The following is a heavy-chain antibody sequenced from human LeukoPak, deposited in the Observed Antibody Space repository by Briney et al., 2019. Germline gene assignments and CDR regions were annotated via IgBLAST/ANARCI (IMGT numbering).Heavy chain of an antibody. J-gene: IGHJ5*02. CDR1: GGTFSSYA. D-gene: IGHD2-15*01. V-gene: IGHV1-69*13. CDR2: IIPIFGTA. CDR3: ARDDIVVGDNWFDP. Sequence: GASVKVSCKASGGTFSSYAISWVRQALGQGLEWMGGIIPIFGTANYAQKFQGRVTITADESTSTAYMELSSLRSEDTAVYYCARDDIVVGDNWFDPWGQGTLVTVSS.